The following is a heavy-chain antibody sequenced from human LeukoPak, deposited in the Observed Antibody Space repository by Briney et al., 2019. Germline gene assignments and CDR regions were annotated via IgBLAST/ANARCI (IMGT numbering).Heavy chain of an antibody. CDR2: IKRDGSST. Sequence: GGSLRLSCAASGFTFSSHWMHWVRQAPGKGLVWVSRIKRDGSSTSYADSVKGRFTISRDNAKNTLYLQMNSLRAEDTTVYYCARDPDSSGYSIFHDWGQGTLVTVSS. V-gene: IGHV3-74*01. CDR1: GFTFSSHW. CDR3: ARDPDSSGYSIFHD. D-gene: IGHD3-22*01. J-gene: IGHJ1*01.